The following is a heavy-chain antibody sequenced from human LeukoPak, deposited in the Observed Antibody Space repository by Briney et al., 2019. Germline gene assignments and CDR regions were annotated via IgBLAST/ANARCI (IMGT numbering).Heavy chain of an antibody. CDR3: ARDNLPHGGKRIDAFDI. Sequence: GGSLRLSCAAPGFTFSSYWMSWVRQAPGKGLEWVANIKQDGSEKYYVDSVKGRFTISRDNAKNSLYLQMNSLRAEDTAVYYCARDNLPHGGKRIDAFDIWGQGTMVTVSS. V-gene: IGHV3-7*01. CDR2: IKQDGSEK. CDR1: GFTFSSYW. J-gene: IGHJ3*02. D-gene: IGHD4-23*01.